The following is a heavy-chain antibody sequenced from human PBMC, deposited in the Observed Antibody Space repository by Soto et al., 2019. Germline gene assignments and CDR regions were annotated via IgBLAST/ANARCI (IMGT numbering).Heavy chain of an antibody. CDR1: RYTFTGYS. J-gene: IGHJ4*02. V-gene: IGHV1-2*02. CDR3: ARVAILGTTDLYFDY. Sequence: GASVKVSCKASRYTFTGYSLHWVRQAPGQGLEWMGWINPNSGGTNYAQKFQGRVTMTRDTSISTAYMDLSRLRSHDTAVYYCARVAILGTTDLYFDYWGQGALVTVSS. D-gene: IGHD1-26*01. CDR2: INPNSGGT.